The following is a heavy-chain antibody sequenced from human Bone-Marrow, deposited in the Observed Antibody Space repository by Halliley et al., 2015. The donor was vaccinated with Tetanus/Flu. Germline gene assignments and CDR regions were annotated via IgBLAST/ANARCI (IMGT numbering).Heavy chain of an antibody. CDR3: AKWEVPKHDPFDY. CDR1: GFTFSDSW. J-gene: IGHJ4*02. Sequence: SLRLSCAASGFTFSDSWMHWVRQAPGKGLMWVSRISSDGGGTVYADSVKGRFTISRDNARNTLYLQMNGLRAEDTAVYYCAKWEVPKHDPFDYWGRGILVTVSS. D-gene: IGHD1-26*01. CDR2: ISSDGGGT. V-gene: IGHV3-74*01.